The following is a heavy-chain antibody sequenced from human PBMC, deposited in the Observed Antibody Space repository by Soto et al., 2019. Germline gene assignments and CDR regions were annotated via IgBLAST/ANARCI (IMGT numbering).Heavy chain of an antibody. CDR1: GGSISSSSFH. Sequence: PSETLSLTCTVSGGSISSSSFHWGWIRQPPGKGLEWIGSIYYSGSTYYSPSLKSRVTISVDTSENQFSLKLSSVTAADTAVYYCARRERAAGTDWWFDPWGQGTRVT. CDR3: ARRERAAGTDWWFDP. CDR2: IYYSGST. J-gene: IGHJ5*02. V-gene: IGHV4-39*01. D-gene: IGHD6-13*01.